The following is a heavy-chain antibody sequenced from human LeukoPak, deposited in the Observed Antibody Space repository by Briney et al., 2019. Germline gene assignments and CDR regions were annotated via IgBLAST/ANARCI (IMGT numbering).Heavy chain of an antibody. J-gene: IGHJ4*02. D-gene: IGHD2-2*02. V-gene: IGHV3-23*01. Sequence: PGGSLRLSCAASGFTFSSYAMSWVRQAPGKGLEWVSAISGSGGSTYYADSVKGRFTISRDNSKNTLYLQMSSLRAEDTAVYYCAKEGTYCSSTSCYRKRSRDGYNFYDYWGQGTLVTVSS. CDR2: ISGSGGST. CDR3: AKEGTYCSSTSCYRKRSRDGYNFYDY. CDR1: GFTFSSYA.